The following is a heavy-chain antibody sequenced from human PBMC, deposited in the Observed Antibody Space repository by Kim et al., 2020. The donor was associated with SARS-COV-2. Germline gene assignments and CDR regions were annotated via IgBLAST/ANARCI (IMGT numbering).Heavy chain of an antibody. J-gene: IGHJ4*02. CDR2: IYYSGST. D-gene: IGHD3-9*01. CDR1: GGSISSSSYY. CDR3: ARDHLRYFDWLLKASFDY. V-gene: IGHV4-39*07. Sequence: SETLSLTCTVSGGSISSSSYYWGWIRQPPGKGLEWIGSIYYSGSTYYNPSLKSRVTISVDTSKNQFSLKLSSVTAADTAVYYCARDHLRYFDWLLKASFDYWGQGTLVTVSS.